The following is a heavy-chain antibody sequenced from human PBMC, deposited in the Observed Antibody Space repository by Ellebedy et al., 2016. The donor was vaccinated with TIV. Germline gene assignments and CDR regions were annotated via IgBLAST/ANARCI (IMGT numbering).Heavy chain of an antibody. J-gene: IGHJ6*02. V-gene: IGHV1-18*01. CDR3: ARRVTGYYFYYYGMDV. Sequence: ASVKVSCXASGYTFTSYGISWVRQAPGQGLEWMGWISAYNGNTNYAQKLQGRVTMTTDTSTSTAYMELRSLRSDDTAVYYCARRVTGYYFYYYGMDVWGQGTTVTVSS. D-gene: IGHD3-9*01. CDR1: GYTFTSYG. CDR2: ISAYNGNT.